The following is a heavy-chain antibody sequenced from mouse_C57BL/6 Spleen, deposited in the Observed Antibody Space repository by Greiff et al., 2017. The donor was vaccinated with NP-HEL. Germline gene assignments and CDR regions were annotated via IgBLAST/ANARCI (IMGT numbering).Heavy chain of an antibody. CDR2: IDPSDSET. Sequence: QVQLKQPGAELVRPGSSVNLSCKASGYTFTSYWMHWVKQRPIQGLEWIGNIDPSDSETHYNQKFKDKATLTVDKSSSTAYMQLSSLTSEDSAVYYCARSWYAMDYWGQGTSVTVSS. V-gene: IGHV1-52*01. J-gene: IGHJ4*01. CDR3: ARSWYAMDY. CDR1: GYTFTSYW.